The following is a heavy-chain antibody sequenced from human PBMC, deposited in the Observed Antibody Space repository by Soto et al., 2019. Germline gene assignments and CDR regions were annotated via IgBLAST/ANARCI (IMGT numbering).Heavy chain of an antibody. D-gene: IGHD5-12*01. Sequence: ASVKVSCKASGYTFTSYAMHWVRQAPGQRLEWMGWINAGNGNTKYSQKFQGRVTITRDTSASTAYMELSSLRSEDTAVYYCATYQSDGGGRDYRDYWGQGTLVPVYS. J-gene: IGHJ4*02. V-gene: IGHV1-3*01. CDR3: ATYQSDGGGRDYRDY. CDR2: INAGNGNT. CDR1: GYTFTSYA.